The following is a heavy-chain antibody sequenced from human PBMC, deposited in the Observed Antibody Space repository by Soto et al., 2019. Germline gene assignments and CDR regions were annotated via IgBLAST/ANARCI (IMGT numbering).Heavy chain of an antibody. CDR1: GGSISSYY. CDR2: IYYSGST. CDR3: ARESDEEGFDY. V-gene: IGHV4-59*01. Sequence: SETLSLTCTVSGGSISSYYWSWIRQPPGKGLEWIGYIYYSGSTNYNPSIKSRVTISVDTSKNQFSLKLSSVTAADTAVYYCARESDEEGFDYWGQGTLVTVS. J-gene: IGHJ4*02.